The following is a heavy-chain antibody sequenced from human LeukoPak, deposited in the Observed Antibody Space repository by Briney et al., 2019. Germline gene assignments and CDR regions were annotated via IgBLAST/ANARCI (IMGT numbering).Heavy chain of an antibody. D-gene: IGHD3-22*01. V-gene: IGHV1-69*04. Sequence: GASVKVSCKASGGTFSSYAISWVRQAPGQGLEWMGRIIPILGIANYAQKFQGRVTITADKSTSTAYMELSSLRSEDTAVYYCARSSAPPPYYDSSGYIEMDVWGQGTTVTVSS. J-gene: IGHJ6*02. CDR1: GGTFSSYA. CDR3: ARSSAPPPYYDSSGYIEMDV. CDR2: IIPILGIA.